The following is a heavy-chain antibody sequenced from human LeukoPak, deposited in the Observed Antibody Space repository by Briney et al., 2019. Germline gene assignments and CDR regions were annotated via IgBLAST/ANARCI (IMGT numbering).Heavy chain of an antibody. V-gene: IGHV5-51*01. CDR3: ARGGVGYCSSTSCYGNWFDP. Sequence: GESLKISCQGSGYSFTSYWIGWVRQMPGKGLEWMGIIYPGDSDTRHGPSFQGQVTISADKSISTAYLQWSSLKASDTAMYYCARGGVGYCSSTSCYGNWFDPWGQGTLVTVSS. D-gene: IGHD2-2*01. CDR2: IYPGDSDT. CDR1: GYSFTSYW. J-gene: IGHJ5*02.